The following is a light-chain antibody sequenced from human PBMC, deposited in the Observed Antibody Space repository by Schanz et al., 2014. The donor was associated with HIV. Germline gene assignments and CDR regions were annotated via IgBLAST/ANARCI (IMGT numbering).Light chain of an antibody. V-gene: IGLV2-14*02. Sequence: QSALTQPASVSGSLGQSITISCTGTNSDVGSFNLVSWYQQHPGKAPKLMIYETSERPSGVSDRFSGSKSGSTASLTISGLQAEDEADYYCGAYTCASTPYLFGSGTKLTVL. CDR2: ETS. J-gene: IGLJ1*01. CDR3: GAYTCASTPYL. CDR1: NSDVGSFNL.